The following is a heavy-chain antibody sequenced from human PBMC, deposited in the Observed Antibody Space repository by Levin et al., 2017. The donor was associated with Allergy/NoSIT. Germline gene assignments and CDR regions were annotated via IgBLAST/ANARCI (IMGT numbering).Heavy chain of an antibody. CDR2: ISWDGGST. Sequence: PGGSLRLSCAASGFTFDDYTMHWVRQAPGKGLEWVSLISWDGGSTYYADSVKGRFTISRDNSKNSLYLQMNSLRTEDTALYYCAKGRSSWYSVGRGWFDPWGQGTLVTVSS. J-gene: IGHJ5*02. CDR3: AKGRSSWYSVGRGWFDP. D-gene: IGHD6-13*01. CDR1: GFTFDDYT. V-gene: IGHV3-43*01.